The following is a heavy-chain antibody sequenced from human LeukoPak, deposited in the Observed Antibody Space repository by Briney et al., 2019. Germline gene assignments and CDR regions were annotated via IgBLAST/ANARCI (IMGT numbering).Heavy chain of an antibody. V-gene: IGHV1-8*03. CDR3: ARGRITMVRGVRKNWFDP. Sequence: ASVKVSCKASGYTFTSYDINWVRQATGQGLEWMGWMHPNSGNTGYAQKFQGRVTITRNTSISTAYMELSSLRSEDTAVYYCARGRITMVRGVRKNWFDPWGQGTLVTVSS. CDR1: GYTFTSYD. J-gene: IGHJ5*02. CDR2: MHPNSGNT. D-gene: IGHD3-10*01.